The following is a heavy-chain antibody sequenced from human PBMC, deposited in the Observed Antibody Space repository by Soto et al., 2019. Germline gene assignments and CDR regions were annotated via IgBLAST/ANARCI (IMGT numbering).Heavy chain of an antibody. CDR3: AKATATGGGAFDI. D-gene: IGHD2-8*02. CDR2: ISGSGGST. Sequence: GGSLRLSCAVSGFTFSSYGMNWVRQAPGKGLEWVSVISGSGGSTYYADSVKGRFTISRDTSKNTVYLQMNSPTAGDTAVYYCAKATATGGGAFDICGQGTMVTVSS. J-gene: IGHJ3*02. V-gene: IGHV3-23*01. CDR1: GFTFSSYG.